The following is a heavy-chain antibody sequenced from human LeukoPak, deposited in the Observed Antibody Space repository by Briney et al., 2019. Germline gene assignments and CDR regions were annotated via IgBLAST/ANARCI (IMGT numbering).Heavy chain of an antibody. Sequence: GGSLRLSCLASGFTVSTYAMSWVRQATGKGLEWVSGISGGGGITYYADSVKGRFPISKENSKNTLSLQMNSRRAEDTAVYYCAKGSTAGTTGGSFDPWGQGALVTVSS. J-gene: IGHJ5*02. CDR3: AKGSTAGTTGGSFDP. D-gene: IGHD1-1*01. CDR1: GFTVSTYA. CDR2: ISGGGGIT. V-gene: IGHV3-23*01.